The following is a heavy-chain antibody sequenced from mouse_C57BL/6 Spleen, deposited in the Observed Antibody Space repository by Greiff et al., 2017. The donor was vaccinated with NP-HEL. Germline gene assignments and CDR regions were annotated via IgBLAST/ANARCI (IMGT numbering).Heavy chain of an antibody. CDR3: TTSAYRTDY. CDR1: GFTIKDDY. V-gene: IGHV14-4*01. CDR2: IDPENGDT. Sequence: VQLQQSGAELVRPGASVKLSCTASGFTIKDDYMHWVKQRPEQGLEWIGWIDPENGDTEYASKFQGKATITADTSSNTAYLQLSSLTSEDTAVYYCTTSAYRTDYWGQGTTLTVSS. D-gene: IGHD2-12*01. J-gene: IGHJ2*01.